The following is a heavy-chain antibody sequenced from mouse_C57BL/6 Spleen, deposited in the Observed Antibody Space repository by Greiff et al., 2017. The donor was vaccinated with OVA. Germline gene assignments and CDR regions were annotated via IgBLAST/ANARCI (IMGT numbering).Heavy chain of an antibody. CDR1: GYTFTDYE. CDR2: IDPETGGT. Sequence: VQLVESGAELVRPGASVTLSCKASGYTFTDYEMHWVKQTPVHGLEWIGAIDPETGGTAYNQKFKGKSILTADKSSSTAYMALRSLTSEESAVYYCTKNWGDGASYYFDYWGQGTTLTVSS. D-gene: IGHD4-1*01. CDR3: TKNWGDGASYYFDY. J-gene: IGHJ2*01. V-gene: IGHV1-15*01.